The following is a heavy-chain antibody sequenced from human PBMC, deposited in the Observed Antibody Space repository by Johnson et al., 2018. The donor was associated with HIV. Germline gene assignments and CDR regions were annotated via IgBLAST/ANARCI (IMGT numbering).Heavy chain of an antibody. CDR2: ISGSGGST. J-gene: IGHJ3*02. V-gene: IGHV3-23*04. D-gene: IGHD1-26*01. CDR1: GFTFSSYA. CDR3: AREGGGSNEDDAFDI. Sequence: VQLVESGGGLVQPGGSLRLSCAASGFTFSSYAMSWVRQAPGKGLEWVSTISGSGGSTYYADSVKGRFTISRDNAKNSLYVQMNSLRAEDTALYYCAREGGGSNEDDAFDIWGQGTMVTVSS.